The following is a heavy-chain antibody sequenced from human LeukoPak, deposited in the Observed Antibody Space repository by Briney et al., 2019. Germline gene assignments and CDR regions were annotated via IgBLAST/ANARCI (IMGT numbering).Heavy chain of an antibody. D-gene: IGHD1-26*01. V-gene: IGHV3-30*03. J-gene: IGHJ4*02. Sequence: PGRSLRLSCTVSGFPFSDYVVHWVRQAPGKGLEWVAVTSADESIKSYSDSVRGRFTISRDNFKNILYLQMDSLGLEDTAVYFCARDPFLGGPDSLDYWGRGTLVTVSS. CDR2: TSADESIK. CDR3: ARDPFLGGPDSLDY. CDR1: GFPFSDYV.